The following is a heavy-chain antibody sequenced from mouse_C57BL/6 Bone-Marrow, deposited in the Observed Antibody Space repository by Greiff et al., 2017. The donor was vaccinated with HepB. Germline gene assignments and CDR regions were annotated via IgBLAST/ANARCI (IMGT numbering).Heavy chain of an antibody. V-gene: IGHV1-55*01. CDR2: IYPGSGST. Sequence: LVESGAELVKPGASVKMSCKASGYTFTSYWITWVKQRPGQGLEWIGDIYPGSGSTNYNEKFKSKATLTVDTSSSTAYMQLSSLTSEDSAVYYCARPLDYWGQGTSVTVSS. J-gene: IGHJ4*01. CDR1: GYTFTSYW. CDR3: ARPLDY.